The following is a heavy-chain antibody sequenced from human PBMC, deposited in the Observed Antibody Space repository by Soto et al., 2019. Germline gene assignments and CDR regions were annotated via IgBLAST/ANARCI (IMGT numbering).Heavy chain of an antibody. CDR3: ARGGIAVAEHDAFDI. Sequence: PGGSLRLSCAASGFTFSSYAMHWVRQAPGKGLEWVAVISYDGSNKYYADSVKGRFTISRDNSKNTLYLQMNSLRAEDTAVYYCARGGIAVAEHDAFDIWGQGTMVTVAS. J-gene: IGHJ3*02. V-gene: IGHV3-30-3*01. CDR1: GFTFSSYA. D-gene: IGHD6-19*01. CDR2: ISYDGSNK.